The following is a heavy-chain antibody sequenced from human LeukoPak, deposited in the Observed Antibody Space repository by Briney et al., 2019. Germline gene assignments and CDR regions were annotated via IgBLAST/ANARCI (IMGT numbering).Heavy chain of an antibody. Sequence: GGSLRLSCAASGFTFSSYWMHWVRHAPGKGLVWVSRINSDGSSRGYADSVKGRFTISRDNAKDTLYLQMNSLRAEDTAVYYCARDFRGLGFDYWGQGALITVSS. V-gene: IGHV3-74*01. J-gene: IGHJ4*02. CDR2: INSDGSSR. CDR1: GFTFSSYW. CDR3: ARDFRGLGFDY. D-gene: IGHD3-16*01.